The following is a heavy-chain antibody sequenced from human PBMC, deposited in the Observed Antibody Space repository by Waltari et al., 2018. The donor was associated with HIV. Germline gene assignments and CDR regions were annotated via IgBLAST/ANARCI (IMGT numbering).Heavy chain of an antibody. CDR3: AAAYSSGSLGAY. Sequence: QVQLVQSGAEVKKPGSSVKVSCKASGGTFSSYAISWVRQAPGHGLEWLGGIIPIVGTANYEQKVQGRVTITADESTSTAYMELSSLRSEDTAVYYCAAAYSSGSLGAYWGQGTLVTVSS. CDR2: IIPIVGTA. D-gene: IGHD6-19*01. V-gene: IGHV1-69*12. J-gene: IGHJ4*02. CDR1: GGTFSSYA.